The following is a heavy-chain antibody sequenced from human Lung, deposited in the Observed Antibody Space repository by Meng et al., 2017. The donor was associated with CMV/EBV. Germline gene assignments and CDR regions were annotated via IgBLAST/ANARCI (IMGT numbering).Heavy chain of an antibody. V-gene: IGHV3-11*04. Sequence: GGSLRLXCAASGFTFSDYLMSWIRQAPGKGLEWISYISTGGGTIYFADSVKGRFTFSRDNAKNSVYLQINSLRAEDTAVYYCARVKSSDFWSGYLDYLGQGXLVTVSS. D-gene: IGHD3-3*01. CDR2: ISTGGGTI. CDR1: GFTFSDYL. J-gene: IGHJ4*02. CDR3: ARVKSSDFWSGYLDY.